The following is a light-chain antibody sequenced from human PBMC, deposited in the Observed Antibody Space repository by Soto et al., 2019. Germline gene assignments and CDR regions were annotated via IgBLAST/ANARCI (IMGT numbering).Light chain of an antibody. CDR1: SSDVGAYDY. CDR3: SSYTSSSTYV. Sequence: SVLTQPASVSGSPGQSIAISCTGTSSDVGAYDYVSWYQQHPGKAPKLMIYGVSNRPSGVSNRFSGSKSGNTASLTISGLQAEDEADYYCSSYTSSSTYVFATGTKVTVL. V-gene: IGLV2-14*01. CDR2: GVS. J-gene: IGLJ1*01.